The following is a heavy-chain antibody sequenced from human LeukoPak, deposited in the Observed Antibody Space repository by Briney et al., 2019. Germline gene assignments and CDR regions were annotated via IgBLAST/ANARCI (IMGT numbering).Heavy chain of an antibody. Sequence: GSLRLSCAASGFTFSSYAMSWVRQPPGKGLEWIGEINHSGSTNYNPSLKSRVTISVDTSKNQFSLKLSSVTAADTAVYYCARGRGYYDSSGYYYDYWGQGTLVTVSS. V-gene: IGHV4-34*01. CDR2: INHSGST. CDR1: GFTFSSYA. J-gene: IGHJ4*02. D-gene: IGHD3-22*01. CDR3: ARGRGYYDSSGYYYDY.